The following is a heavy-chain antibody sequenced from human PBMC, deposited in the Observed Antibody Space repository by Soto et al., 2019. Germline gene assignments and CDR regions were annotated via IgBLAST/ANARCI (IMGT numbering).Heavy chain of an antibody. V-gene: IGHV4-39*01. CDR3: AASGWSEYYFDC. Sequence: QLQLQESGPGLVKPSETLSLTCTVSGGSISSSSYYWGWIRQPPGKGLEWIGSIYYSGSTYYNPSLKSRVTISVDTSKNQFSLKLSSVTAADTAVYYCAASGWSEYYFDCWGQGTLVTVSS. J-gene: IGHJ4*02. D-gene: IGHD6-19*01. CDR1: GGSISSSSYY. CDR2: IYYSGST.